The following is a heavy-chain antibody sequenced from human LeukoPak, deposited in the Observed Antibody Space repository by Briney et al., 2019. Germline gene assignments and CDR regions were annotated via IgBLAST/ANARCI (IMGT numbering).Heavy chain of an antibody. V-gene: IGHV4-30-4*01. CDR3: AREMVWGGSQGRYYYYGMDV. D-gene: IGHD2-15*01. J-gene: IGHJ6*02. CDR1: NGSISSDDSY. CDR2: IYYSGST. Sequence: SQTLSLTCTVSNGSISSDDSYWSWIRQPPGKGLEWIAYIYYSGSTYSTPSLKSRVTISVDTSKNQFSLKLTSVTAADTAVYYCAREMVWGGSQGRYYYYGMDVWGQGTTVTVSS.